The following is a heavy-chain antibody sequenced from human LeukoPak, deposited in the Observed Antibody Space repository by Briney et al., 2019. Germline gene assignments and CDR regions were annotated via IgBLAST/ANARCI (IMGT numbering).Heavy chain of an antibody. D-gene: IGHD4-17*01. CDR3: ARGDPQTTVPEGMDV. J-gene: IGHJ6*02. CDR1: GGSIRNYY. CDR2: IYYSGTT. Sequence: SETLSLNCTVSGGSIRNYYWSWIRQSPGKGMEWTGYIYYSGTTNSHPSLKSRVTISVDTPKNQFSLQLRSVTAADTAVYYCARGDPQTTVPEGMDVWGQGTTVIVSS. V-gene: IGHV4-59*01.